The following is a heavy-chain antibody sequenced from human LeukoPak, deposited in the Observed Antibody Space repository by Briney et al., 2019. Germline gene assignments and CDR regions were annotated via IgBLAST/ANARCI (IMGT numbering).Heavy chain of an antibody. J-gene: IGHJ3*02. V-gene: IGHV4-39*01. CDR2: INHSGST. Sequence: SETLSLTCTVSGGSISSSSYYWGWIRQPPGKGLEWIGEINHSGSTNYNPSLKSRVTISVDTSKNQFSLKLSSVTAADTAVYYCARGVVTAFFGAFDIWGQGTMVTVSS. CDR1: GGSISSSSYY. D-gene: IGHD2-21*02. CDR3: ARGVVTAFFGAFDI.